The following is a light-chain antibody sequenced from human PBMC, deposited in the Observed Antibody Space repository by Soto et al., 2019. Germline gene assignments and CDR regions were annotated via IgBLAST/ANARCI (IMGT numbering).Light chain of an antibody. CDR1: QSVSSN. J-gene: IGKJ1*01. Sequence: EIVMTQSPATLSVSTGERATLSCRASQSVSSNLAWYQQKPGQAPRLLMYDASNRASGVPARFSGSGSGTEFTLTISSLQSEDFAVYYCQQYNNWPRTFGQGTKVDI. V-gene: IGKV3D-15*01. CDR2: DAS. CDR3: QQYNNWPRT.